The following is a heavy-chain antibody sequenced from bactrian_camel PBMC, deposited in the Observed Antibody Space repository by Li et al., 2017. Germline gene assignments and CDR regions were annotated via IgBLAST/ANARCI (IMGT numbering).Heavy chain of an antibody. D-gene: IGHD6*01. CDR3: ATWGMQVLGTFYY. J-gene: IGHJ4*01. V-gene: IGHV3S40*01. CDR2: IDRSGGST. CDR1: GYTYS. Sequence: VQLVESGGGSVQAGGSLRLSCVASGYTYSMGWFRQAPGKGLEWISGIDRSGGSTDYADSVKGRFTISRDNAQSTLYLQMNSLKSGDTALYYCATWGMQVLGTFYYWGQGTQVTVS.